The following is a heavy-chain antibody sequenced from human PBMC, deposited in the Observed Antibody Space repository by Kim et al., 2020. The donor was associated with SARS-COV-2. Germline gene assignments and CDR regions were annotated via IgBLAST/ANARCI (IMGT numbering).Heavy chain of an antibody. CDR3: ARVLPLLWFGELKFDYYYYGMDV. CDR2: ISSSSSYI. V-gene: IGHV3-21*01. D-gene: IGHD3-10*01. CDR1: GFTFSSYS. Sequence: GGSLRLSCAASGFTFSSYSMNWVRQAPGKGLEWVSSISSSSSYIYYADSVKGRFTISRDNAKNSLYLQMNSLRAEDTAVYYCARVLPLLWFGELKFDYYYYGMDVWGQGTTVTVSS. J-gene: IGHJ6*02.